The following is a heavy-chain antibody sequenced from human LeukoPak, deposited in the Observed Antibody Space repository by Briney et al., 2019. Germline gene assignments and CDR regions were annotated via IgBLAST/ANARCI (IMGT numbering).Heavy chain of an antibody. CDR3: AKTYYYLSGSLPEDY. CDR1: GFMFRGYA. J-gene: IGHJ4*02. V-gene: IGHV3-23*01. CDR2: ISDTGDST. D-gene: IGHD3-10*01. Sequence: GGSLRLSCAASGFMFRGYAMSWVRQALGKGLEWVSAISDTGDSTYYADSVKGRFTISRDNSKNTLYLQMNSLRVEDTALYFCAKTYYYLSGSLPEDYWGQGALVTVSS.